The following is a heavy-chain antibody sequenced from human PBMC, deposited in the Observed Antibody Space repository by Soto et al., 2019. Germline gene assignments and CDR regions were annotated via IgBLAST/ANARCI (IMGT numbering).Heavy chain of an antibody. D-gene: IGHD2-2*01. CDR1: GGTFSSFL. CDR3: ILDCTSMSCYGYLGVDV. Sequence: QVQLVQSGGEVKTPGSSVKVSCKASGGTFSSFLMGWVRQAPGQGPEWMGGIIPVFGTATYAQKFQGRVTITADESTSTVYMELSGLKSEDTAVYYCILDCTSMSCYGYLGVDVWGQGTTVTVSS. V-gene: IGHV1-69*01. J-gene: IGHJ6*02. CDR2: IIPVFGTA.